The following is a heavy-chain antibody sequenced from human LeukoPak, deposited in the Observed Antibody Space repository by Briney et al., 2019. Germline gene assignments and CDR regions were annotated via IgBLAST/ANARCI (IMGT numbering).Heavy chain of an antibody. V-gene: IGHV1-69*04. CDR2: IIPILGIA. J-gene: IGHJ6*02. Sequence: ASVKVSCKASGGTFSSYAISWVRQAPGQGLEWMGRIIPILGIANYAQKFQGRVTITADKSTSTAYMELSSLRSEDTAVYYCARDVVRGVIFYGMDVWGQGTTVTASS. D-gene: IGHD3-10*01. CDR3: ARDVVRGVIFYGMDV. CDR1: GGTFSSYA.